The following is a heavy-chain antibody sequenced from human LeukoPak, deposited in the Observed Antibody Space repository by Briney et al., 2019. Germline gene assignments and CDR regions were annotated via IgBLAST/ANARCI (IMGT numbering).Heavy chain of an antibody. V-gene: IGHV3-30*02. D-gene: IGHD4-17*01. CDR1: GCTFSNYG. J-gene: IGHJ6*03. Sequence: GGSLRLSCAASGCTFSNYGEHWVRQAPGKGLKWVAFIRYDGTVKYYADSVKGRITISRDNSQSTLYLQMNSLRVEDTAIYYCAKDTGDSRGYYNYFDVWGKGTTVTVSS. CDR3: AKDTGDSRGYYNYFDV. CDR2: IRYDGTVK.